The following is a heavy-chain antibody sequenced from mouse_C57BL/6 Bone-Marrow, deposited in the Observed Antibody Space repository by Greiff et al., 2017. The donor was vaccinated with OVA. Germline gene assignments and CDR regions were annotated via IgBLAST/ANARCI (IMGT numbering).Heavy chain of an antibody. CDR3: ARGAQATPFYYAMDY. CDR1: GYTFTDYY. J-gene: IGHJ4*01. CDR2: IYPGSGNT. V-gene: IGHV1-76*01. Sequence: VQLQQSGAELVRPGASVKLSCKASGYTFTDYYINWVKQRPGQGLEWIARIYPGSGNTYYNEKFKGKATLTAEKSSSTAYMQLSSLTSEDSAVYFCARGAQATPFYYAMDYWGQGTSVTVSS. D-gene: IGHD3-2*02.